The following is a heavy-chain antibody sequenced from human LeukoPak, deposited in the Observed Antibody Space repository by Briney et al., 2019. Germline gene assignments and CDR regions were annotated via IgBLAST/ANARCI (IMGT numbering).Heavy chain of an antibody. V-gene: IGHV4-59*08. CDR2: IYYSGST. CDR1: GGSISSYY. D-gene: IGHD3-3*01. J-gene: IGHJ4*02. Sequence: PETLSLTCTVSGGSISSYYWSWIRQPPGKGLEWIGYIYYSGSTNYNPSLKSRVTISVDTSKNQFSLKLSSVTAADTAVYYCARHAYDFWSGYPDYWGQGTLVTVSS. CDR3: ARHAYDFWSGYPDY.